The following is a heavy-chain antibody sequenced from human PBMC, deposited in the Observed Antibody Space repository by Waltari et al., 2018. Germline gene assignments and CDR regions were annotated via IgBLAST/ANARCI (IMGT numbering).Heavy chain of an antibody. CDR3: ARVGLVGMATIADDY. J-gene: IGHJ4*02. CDR2: ISSSSSTI. D-gene: IGHD5-12*01. V-gene: IGHV3-48*01. Sequence: EVQLVESGGGLVQPGGSLRLSCAASGFTFSSYSMNWVRQAPGEGLEWVSYISSSSSTIYDADAVKGRFTISRDNAKNSLYLQMNSLRAEDTAVYYCARVGLVGMATIADDYWGQGTLVTVSS. CDR1: GFTFSSYS.